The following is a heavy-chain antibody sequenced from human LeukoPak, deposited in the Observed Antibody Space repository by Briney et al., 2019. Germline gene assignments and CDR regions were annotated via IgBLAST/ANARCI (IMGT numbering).Heavy chain of an antibody. Sequence: GGSLRLSCAASGLTFNTYGMSWVRQAPGKGLEWVSGISGSGGATYYADSVKGRFTISRDDPHNTLYLQMNSLRAEDTAVYFCARGGVDYYGSGTYYLMYYFDYWGQGALVTVSS. CDR2: ISGSGGAT. D-gene: IGHD3-10*01. CDR3: ARGGVDYYGSGTYYLMYYFDY. J-gene: IGHJ4*02. CDR1: GLTFNTYG. V-gene: IGHV3-23*01.